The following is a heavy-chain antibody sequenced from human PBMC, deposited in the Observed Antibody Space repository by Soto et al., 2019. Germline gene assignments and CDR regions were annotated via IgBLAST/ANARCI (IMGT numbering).Heavy chain of an antibody. CDR2: VYHSGGS. CDR1: GVSIHNSHSF. J-gene: IGHJ5*02. D-gene: IGHD2-15*01. CDR3: GRVVEGATRHTDSDS. Sequence: SETLSLTCAVSGVSIHNSHSFWGWIRQPPGKGLEFIGSVYHSGGSYYNPSLKGRVTISVDTSNNQISLRVNSVTAADAAVYYCGRVVEGATRHTDSDSWGQGMLVTVSS. V-gene: IGHV4-39*02.